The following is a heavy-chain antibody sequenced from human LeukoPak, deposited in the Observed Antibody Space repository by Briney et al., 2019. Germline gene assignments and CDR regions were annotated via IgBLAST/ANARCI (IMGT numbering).Heavy chain of an antibody. CDR2: IYYSGST. Sequence: KASETLSLTCTVSGGSVSSGSYYWSWIRQPPGKGLEWIGYIYYSGSTNYNPSLKSRVTISVDKSKNQFSLKLSSVTAADTAVYYCARDRPRMGLDYWGQGTLVTVSS. D-gene: IGHD2-8*01. V-gene: IGHV4-61*01. CDR1: GGSVSSGSYY. J-gene: IGHJ4*02. CDR3: ARDRPRMGLDY.